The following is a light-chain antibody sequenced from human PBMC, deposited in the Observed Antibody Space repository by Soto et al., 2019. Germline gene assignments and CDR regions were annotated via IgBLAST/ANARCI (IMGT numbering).Light chain of an antibody. J-gene: IGLJ1*01. CDR3: NSYTSSSTYV. Sequence: QSVLTQPASVSGSPGQSITISCTGASSDVGSYNYVSWYQQHPGKAPKLIICEVSNRASGVSHRFFGAKSGNTASLTISGLLAEDEADYYCNSYTSSSTYVFGTGTKVTVL. V-gene: IGLV2-14*01. CDR1: SSDVGSYNY. CDR2: EVS.